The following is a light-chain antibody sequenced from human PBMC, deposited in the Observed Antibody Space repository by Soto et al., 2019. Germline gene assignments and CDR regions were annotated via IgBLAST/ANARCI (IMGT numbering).Light chain of an antibody. Sequence: DIQMTQSPSSVSASVGDRVTITCRASQGLGDSLAWYQQRPGKVPQLLIYFASTPRSRVPSSFIASGSGADFILTINPLQAEEFATYYCLQTYSFPRTFGQGPKVEIK. CDR3: LQTYSFPRT. CDR1: QGLGDS. CDR2: FAS. J-gene: IGKJ1*01. V-gene: IGKV1-12*01.